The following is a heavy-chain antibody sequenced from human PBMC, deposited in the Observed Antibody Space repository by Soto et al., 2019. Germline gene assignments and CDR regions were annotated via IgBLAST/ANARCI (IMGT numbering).Heavy chain of an antibody. J-gene: IGHJ4*02. CDR2: VSIGGST. CDR1: GFTFSSYA. V-gene: IGHV3-23*01. Sequence: GGSLRLSCAASGFTFSSYAMGWVRQGPGKGLEWVAVVSIGGSTHYADSVRGRFTISRDNSKNTPSLQMNSLTAEDTAVYFCAKRRGAGGHFDYWGQGALVTVSS. D-gene: IGHD2-15*01. CDR3: AKRRGAGGHFDY.